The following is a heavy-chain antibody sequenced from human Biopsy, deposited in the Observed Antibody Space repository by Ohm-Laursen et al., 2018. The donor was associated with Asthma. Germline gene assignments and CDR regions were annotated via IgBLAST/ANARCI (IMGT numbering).Heavy chain of an antibody. Sequence: TQTLTLTCSFSGFSLRTPGVGVGWIRQSPGKALEWLALIYWDDYNLFRPSLKRRLTITKDPSKNQVVLTMTKVDPVDSGTYYCAISQDSGFDDHSPSWFDPWGQGTLVTVSS. CDR2: IYWDDYN. D-gene: IGHD3-9*01. CDR1: GFSLRTPGVG. CDR3: AISQDSGFDDHSPSWFDP. J-gene: IGHJ5*02. V-gene: IGHV2-5*02.